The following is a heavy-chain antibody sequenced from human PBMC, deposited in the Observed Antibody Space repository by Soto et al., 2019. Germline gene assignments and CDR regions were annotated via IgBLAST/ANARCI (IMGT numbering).Heavy chain of an antibody. V-gene: IGHV4-31*03. CDR1: GGSISSGGYY. CDR3: ARGSSGGSWTDDAFDI. D-gene: IGHD2-15*01. Sequence: QVQLQESGPGLVKPSQTLSLTCTVSGGSISSGGYYWSWIRQHPGKGLEWIGDIYYSGSTYYKPSLKSRVTISVDTSKNQFSLKLSSVTAADTAVYYCARGSSGGSWTDDAFDIWGQGTMVTVSS. J-gene: IGHJ3*02. CDR2: IYYSGST.